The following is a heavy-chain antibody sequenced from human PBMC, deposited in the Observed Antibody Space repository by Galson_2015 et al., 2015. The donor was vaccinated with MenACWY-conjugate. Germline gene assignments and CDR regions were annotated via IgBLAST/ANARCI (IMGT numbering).Heavy chain of an antibody. CDR3: ARDNTATVIDYGTDV. CDR2: ISYRGST. CDR1: GDSISGYF. D-gene: IGHD3-16*02. Sequence: SETLSLTCTVSGDSISGYFWSWIRQPPGEGLEWIGYISYRGSTKYNPSLKSRVTISVDTSRNQFSLRLTSVTAADTALYYCARDNTATVIDYGTDVWGQGTTVTVSS. V-gene: IGHV4-59*01. J-gene: IGHJ6*02.